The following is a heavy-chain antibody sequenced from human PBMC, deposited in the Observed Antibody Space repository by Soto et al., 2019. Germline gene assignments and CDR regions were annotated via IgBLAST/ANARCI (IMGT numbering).Heavy chain of an antibody. CDR2: INHRGST. J-gene: IGHJ4*02. V-gene: IGHV4-34*01. CDR1: GGSFSDYH. CDR3: ARGMAVAGHYFDS. D-gene: IGHD6-19*01. Sequence: SETLSLTCAVYGGSFSDYHWSWIRQPPEKGLEWIGEINHRGSTNYNPSLKSRVTTSVDTSKNQFSLKLSSVTAADTAVYYCARGMAVAGHYFDSWGRGTRVTVSS.